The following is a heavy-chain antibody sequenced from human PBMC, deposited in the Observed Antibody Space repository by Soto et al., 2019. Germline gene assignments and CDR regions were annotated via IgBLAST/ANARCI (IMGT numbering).Heavy chain of an antibody. J-gene: IGHJ6*02. CDR3: ARGVVASGGMDV. CDR2: IDPSDSYT. CDR1: GGTFSSYA. Sequence: KVSCKASGGTFSSYAISWVRQMPGKGLERMGRIDPSDSYTNYSPSFQGHVTISADKSISTAYLQWSSLKASDTAMYYCARGVVASGGMDVWGQGTTVTVSS. V-gene: IGHV5-10-1*01. D-gene: IGHD3-22*01.